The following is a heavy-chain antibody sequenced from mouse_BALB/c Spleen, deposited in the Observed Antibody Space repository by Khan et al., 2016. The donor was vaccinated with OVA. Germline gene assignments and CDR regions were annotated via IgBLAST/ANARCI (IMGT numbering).Heavy chain of an antibody. J-gene: IGHJ1*01. CDR1: GYTFTNYR. Sequence: QIQLVQSGPELKKPGETVKISCKASGYTFTNYRMNWMKQAPGKGLKWMGWINTYTGEPTYGDDFKGRFAFSLETSASTAYLQINNLKNEDMATYFCARESSYWYFGVWGAGTTVTVSS. CDR2: INTYTGEP. CDR3: ARESSYWYFGV. V-gene: IGHV9-1*02. D-gene: IGHD1-1*01.